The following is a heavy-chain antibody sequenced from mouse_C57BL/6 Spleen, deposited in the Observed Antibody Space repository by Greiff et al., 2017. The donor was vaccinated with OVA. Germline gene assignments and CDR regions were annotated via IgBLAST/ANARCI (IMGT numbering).Heavy chain of an antibody. D-gene: IGHD1-1*01. CDR2: ISYDGSN. J-gene: IGHJ2*01. CDR3: ARRSVVAHFDY. V-gene: IGHV3-6*01. CDR1: GYSITSGYY. Sequence: DVQLQESGPGLVKPSQSLSLTCSVTGYSITSGYYWNWIRQFPGNKLEWMGYISYDGSNNYNPSLKNRISITRDTSKNQFFLKLNSVTTEDTATDYCARRSVVAHFDYWGQGTTLTVSS.